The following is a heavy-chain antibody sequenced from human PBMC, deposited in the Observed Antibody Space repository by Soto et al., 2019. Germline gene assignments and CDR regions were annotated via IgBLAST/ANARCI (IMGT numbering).Heavy chain of an antibody. V-gene: IGHV1-8*02. CDR1: GYAFISYD. CDR3: ARWGQNAAAGPKFDY. J-gene: IGHJ4*02. D-gene: IGHD2-15*01. Sequence: GVSVKVSCKASGYAFISYDINWVRQAPGQGLEWIGWMNPNTANTGFAKKFQGRVTMTRDIPASTAYVELSGLRSEDTAVYYCARWGQNAAAGPKFDYWGQGTLVTVSS. CDR2: MNPNTANT.